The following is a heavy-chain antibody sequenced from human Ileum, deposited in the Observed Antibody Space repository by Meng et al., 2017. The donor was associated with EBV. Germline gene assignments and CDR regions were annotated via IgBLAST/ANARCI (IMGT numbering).Heavy chain of an antibody. Sequence: PLHDSGPTPVKPPPPLPPTSPFSGFSLSTSGLVVGWIRQPPGKALEWLALIYWDDDKRYSPSLKSRLTITKDTSKNQVVLTMTNMDPVDTATYYCAHSDPLEMATCFDYWGQGTLVTVSS. V-gene: IGHV2-5*02. CDR3: AHSDPLEMATCFDY. J-gene: IGHJ4*02. CDR2: IYWDDDK. D-gene: IGHD5-24*01. CDR1: GFSLSTSGLV.